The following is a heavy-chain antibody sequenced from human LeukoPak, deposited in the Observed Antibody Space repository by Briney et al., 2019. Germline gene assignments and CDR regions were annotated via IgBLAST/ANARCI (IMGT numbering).Heavy chain of an antibody. J-gene: IGHJ5*02. V-gene: IGHV4-59*01. CDR1: GGSISSYY. Sequence: SETLSLTCTVSGGSISSYYWSWIRQPPGKGLEWIGYIYYSGSTNYNPSLKSRVTISVDTSKNRFSLKLSSVTAADTAVYYCARDRYYDSSGYYFNWFDPWGQGTLVTVSS. D-gene: IGHD3-22*01. CDR2: IYYSGST. CDR3: ARDRYYDSSGYYFNWFDP.